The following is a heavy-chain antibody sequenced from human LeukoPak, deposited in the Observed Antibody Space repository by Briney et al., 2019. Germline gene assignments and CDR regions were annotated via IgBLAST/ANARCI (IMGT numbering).Heavy chain of an antibody. CDR2: INPSGGST. D-gene: IGHD5-12*01. Sequence: GVSVKVSCKASGYTFTSYYMHWVRQAPGQGLEWMGIINPSGGSTSYAQKFQGRVTMTRDTSTSTVYMELSSLRSEDTAVYYCASQYSGYDGPCDIWGQGTMVTVSS. J-gene: IGHJ3*02. V-gene: IGHV1-46*01. CDR1: GYTFTSYY. CDR3: ASQYSGYDGPCDI.